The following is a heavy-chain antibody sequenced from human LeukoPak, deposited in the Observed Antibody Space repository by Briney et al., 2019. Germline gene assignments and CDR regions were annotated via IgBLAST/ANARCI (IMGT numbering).Heavy chain of an antibody. CDR2: ISGYNGNR. CDR1: GYTFTSYG. CDR3: ARAASGAARYRAFDI. V-gene: IGHV1-18*01. J-gene: IGHJ3*02. D-gene: IGHD3-10*01. Sequence: GASVKVSCKAPGYTFTSYGISWVRQAPGQGLEWMGWISGYNGNRNYAQNLQGRVTMTTDTSTSIAYMEVRSLRSDDTAVYYCARAASGAARYRAFDIWGQGTMVTVSS.